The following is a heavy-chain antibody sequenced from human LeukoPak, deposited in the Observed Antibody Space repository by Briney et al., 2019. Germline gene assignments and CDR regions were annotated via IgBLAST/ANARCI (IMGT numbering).Heavy chain of an antibody. J-gene: IGHJ4*02. CDR2: TFTSGST. CDR1: GDSINSYY. D-gene: IGHD3-3*01. V-gene: IGHV4-4*07. CDR3: AGANGGFLEWFY. Sequence: PSETLSLTCTVSGDSINSYYCSWIRQPAGKGLEWIGRTFTSGSTNYNPSLKSRVTMSVDTSKNLFSLKLSSVTAADTAVYYCAGANGGFLEWFYWGQGTLVTVSS.